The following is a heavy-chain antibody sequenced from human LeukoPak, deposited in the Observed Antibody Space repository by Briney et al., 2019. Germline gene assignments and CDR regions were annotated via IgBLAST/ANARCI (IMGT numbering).Heavy chain of an antibody. V-gene: IGHV3-66*01. D-gene: IGHD5-12*01. CDR1: GFTFSSNY. Sequence: GGSLRLSCAASGFTFSSNYMSWVRQAPGKGLEWVSVIYSGGSTYYSDSVKGRFTISRDNSKNTLDLQVNSLRAEDTAVYYCARDQATGNYFEHGGQGTRVTV. CDR2: IYSGGST. CDR3: ARDQATGNYFEH. J-gene: IGHJ4*02.